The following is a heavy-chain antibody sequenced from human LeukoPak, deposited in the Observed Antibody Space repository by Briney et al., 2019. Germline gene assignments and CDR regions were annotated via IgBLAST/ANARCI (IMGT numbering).Heavy chain of an antibody. CDR1: GFTFSVSW. V-gene: IGHV3-7*01. Sequence: PGGSLRLSCAASGFTFSVSWMSWVRQAPGKGLEWVANIKQDGSQKNYVDSVKGRFTISRDNAKNSLYLQMNSLRAEDTAVYYCATYKLYHTRSHSVRGDYWGQGTLVTVSS. J-gene: IGHJ4*02. CDR3: ATYKLYHTRSHSVRGDY. D-gene: IGHD3-10*02. CDR2: IKQDGSQK.